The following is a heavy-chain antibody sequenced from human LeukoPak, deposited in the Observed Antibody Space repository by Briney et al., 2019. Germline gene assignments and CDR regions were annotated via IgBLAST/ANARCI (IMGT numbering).Heavy chain of an antibody. CDR3: VRARNMDV. J-gene: IGHJ6*03. Sequence: QPGGSLRLSCAASGFTFNSYWMSWARQAPGKGLEWVANIKQDGSEKYYVDSVNGRFTISRDNAKNSLSLQMNSLRAEDTAVYYCVRARNMDVWGKGTTVTVSS. CDR1: GFTFNSYW. CDR2: IKQDGSEK. V-gene: IGHV3-7*03.